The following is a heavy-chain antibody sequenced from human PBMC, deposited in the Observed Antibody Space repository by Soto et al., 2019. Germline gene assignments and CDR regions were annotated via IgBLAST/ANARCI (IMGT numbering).Heavy chain of an antibody. CDR2: ISGSGDTK. CDR3: AKYCSSDVCFDY. J-gene: IGHJ4*02. CDR1: GFTFSSCS. Sequence: QSXESLRLSCASSGFTFSSCSMNWVRQAPGKGLEWVSFISGSGDTKYYADSVKGRFTISRDNAKNSLYLQMSSLRDEDTAVYYCAKYCSSDVCFDYWGQGTLVTVSS. D-gene: IGHD2-8*01. V-gene: IGHV3-48*02.